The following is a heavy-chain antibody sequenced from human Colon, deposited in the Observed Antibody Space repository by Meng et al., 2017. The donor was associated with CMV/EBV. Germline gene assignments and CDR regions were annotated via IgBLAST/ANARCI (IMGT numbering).Heavy chain of an antibody. D-gene: IGHD3-22*01. J-gene: IGHJ5*02. Sequence: GESLKISCAASGFTFSSYGMHWVRQAPGKGLEWLSFIRYDGSDAYYADSVKGRFTVSRDNSQNTLYLQMNSLRVEDSAVYYCAKVRQPGAYHDSDGSAIKNWLDAWGQGTLVTVSS. CDR3: AKVRQPGAYHDSDGSAIKNWLDA. CDR1: GFTFSSYG. CDR2: IRYDGSDA. V-gene: IGHV3-30*02.